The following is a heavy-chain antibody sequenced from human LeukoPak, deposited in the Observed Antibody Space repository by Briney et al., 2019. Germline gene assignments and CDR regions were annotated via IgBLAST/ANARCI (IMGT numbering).Heavy chain of an antibody. Sequence: GASVKVSCKASGYTFTSYGISWVRQAPGQRLEWMGWISAYNGNTNYAQKLQGRVTMTTDTSTSTAYMELRSLRSDDTAVYYCAREVPTYYYDSTTPRYFDYWGQGTLVTVSS. D-gene: IGHD3-22*01. CDR1: GYTFTSYG. CDR3: AREVPTYYYDSTTPRYFDY. J-gene: IGHJ4*02. CDR2: ISAYNGNT. V-gene: IGHV1-18*01.